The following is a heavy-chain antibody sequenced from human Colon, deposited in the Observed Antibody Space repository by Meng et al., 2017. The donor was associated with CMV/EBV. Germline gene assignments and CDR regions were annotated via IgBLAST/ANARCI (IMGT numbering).Heavy chain of an antibody. Sequence: GESLKISCKVSGYSFATYWIGWVRQMPGKGLEWMGIIYPDDSDTRYSPSFQGRVTISADKSISTAYLQWSSLRSEDTAVYYCARDRIDTIKLNFISGYEVWGQGTLVTVSS. CDR1: GYSFATYW. CDR3: ARDRIDTIKLNFISGYEV. V-gene: IGHV5-51*01. D-gene: IGHD5-12*01. J-gene: IGHJ4*02. CDR2: IYPDDSDT.